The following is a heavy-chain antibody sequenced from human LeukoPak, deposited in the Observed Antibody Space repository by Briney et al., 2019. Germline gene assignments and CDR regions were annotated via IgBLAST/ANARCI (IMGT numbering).Heavy chain of an antibody. CDR1: GFTFSAYS. CDR3: ARVRYSPDY. CDR2: ISSSSSTI. V-gene: IGHV3-48*01. D-gene: IGHD6-13*01. Sequence: PGGSLRLSCAASGFTFSAYSMNWVRQAPGKGLEWVSYISSSSSTIYYADSVKGRFPISRDNAKNSLYLQMNSLRAEDTAVYYCARVRYSPDYWGQGTLVTVSS. J-gene: IGHJ4*02.